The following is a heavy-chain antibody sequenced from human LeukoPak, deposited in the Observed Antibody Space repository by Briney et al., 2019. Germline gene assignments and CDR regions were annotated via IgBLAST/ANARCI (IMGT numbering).Heavy chain of an antibody. V-gene: IGHV3-23*01. CDR2: LSASGGDT. J-gene: IGHJ3*02. D-gene: IGHD6-13*01. CDR1: GFTFSRNA. CDR3: AKVRAAAAELYDAFDI. Sequence: SGGSLRLSCAASGFTFSRNAMSWVRQAPGKGLEWVSSLSASGGDTYYADSVKGRFTISRDNSKNTVYLQMNSLRAEDTAVYYCAKVRAAAAELYDAFDIRGQGTMVTVSS.